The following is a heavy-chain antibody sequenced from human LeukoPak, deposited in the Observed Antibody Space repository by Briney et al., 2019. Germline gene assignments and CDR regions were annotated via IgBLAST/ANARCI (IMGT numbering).Heavy chain of an antibody. D-gene: IGHD2-2*01. V-gene: IGHV1-69*13. J-gene: IGHJ4*02. CDR2: IIPIFGTA. CDR1: GGTFSSYA. CDR3: ARDTLGYCSSTSCSYPNANDY. Sequence: WASVKVSCKASGGTFSSYAISWVRQAPGQGLERMGGIIPIFGTANYAQKFQGRVTITADESTSTAYMELSSLRPEDTAVYYCARDTLGYCSSTSCSYPNANDYWGQGTLVTVSS.